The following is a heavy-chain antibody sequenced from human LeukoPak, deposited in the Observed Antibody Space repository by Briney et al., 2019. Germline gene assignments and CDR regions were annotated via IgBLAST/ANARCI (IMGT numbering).Heavy chain of an antibody. CDR2: ISYDGSNK. CDR1: GFSFSSYA. D-gene: IGHD5-18*01. Sequence: GGSLRLSCAASGFSFSSYAMHWVRQAPGKGLEWVAVISYDGSNKYYADSVKGRFTISRDNSKNTLYLQMNSLRAEDTAVYYCAREPEGIQLWYYFDYWGQGTLVTVSS. CDR3: AREPEGIQLWYYFDY. J-gene: IGHJ4*02. V-gene: IGHV3-30*04.